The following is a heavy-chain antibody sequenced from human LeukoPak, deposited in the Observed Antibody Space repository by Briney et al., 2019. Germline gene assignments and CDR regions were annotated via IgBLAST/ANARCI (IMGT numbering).Heavy chain of an antibody. D-gene: IGHD6-19*01. V-gene: IGHV1-18*01. CDR1: GYTFTKYG. CDR2: ISAYNGNT. Sequence: AASVKVSCKASGYTFTKYGISWVRQAPGQGLQWMGWISAYNGNTNYAQKLQGRVTMITDTSTSTAYMEMRSLRSDDTAVYYCARDFSPWYNSGWTSFDYWGQGTLVTVSS. CDR3: ARDFSPWYNSGWTSFDY. J-gene: IGHJ4*02.